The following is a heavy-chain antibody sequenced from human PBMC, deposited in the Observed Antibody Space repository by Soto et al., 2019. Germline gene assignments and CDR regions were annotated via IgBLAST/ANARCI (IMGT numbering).Heavy chain of an antibody. D-gene: IGHD6-19*01. CDR1: GGSISSSNW. J-gene: IGHJ4*02. V-gene: IGHV4-4*02. CDR3: ARVAVAGTRVDY. Sequence: QVQLQESGPGLVKPSGTLSLTCAVSGGSISSSNWWSWVRQPPGKGLEWIGEIYHSGSTNYNPSLKIRVXXXVXESKNQFSLKLSSVTAADTAVYYCARVAVAGTRVDYWGQGTLVTVSS. CDR2: IYHSGST.